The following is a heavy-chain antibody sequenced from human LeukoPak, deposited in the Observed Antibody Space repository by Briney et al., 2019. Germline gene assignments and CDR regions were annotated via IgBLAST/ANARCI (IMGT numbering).Heavy chain of an antibody. V-gene: IGHV4-30-2*01. CDR2: IYYSGST. Sequence: SETLSLTCTVSGGSIRSGGYYWSWIRQPPGKGLEWIGYIYYSGSTYYNPSLKSRVTISVDRSKNQFSLKLSSVTAADTAVYYCARGIYSSAPKDYWGQGTLVTVSS. J-gene: IGHJ4*02. CDR3: ARGIYSSAPKDY. D-gene: IGHD6-25*01. CDR1: GGSIRSGGYY.